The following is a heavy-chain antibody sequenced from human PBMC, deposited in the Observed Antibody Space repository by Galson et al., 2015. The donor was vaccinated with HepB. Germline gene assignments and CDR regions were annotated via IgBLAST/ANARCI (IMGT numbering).Heavy chain of an antibody. J-gene: IGHJ6*02. V-gene: IGHV1-69*13. D-gene: IGHD1-1*01. CDR2: IIPIFGTA. CDR1: GGTSSSYA. CDR3: ARHDGAACNWNDGSPYYYYGMDV. Sequence: SVKVSCKASGGTSSSYAISWVRQAPGQGLEWMGGIIPIFGTANYAQKFQGRVTITADESTSTAYMELSSLRSEDTAVYYCARHDGAACNWNDGSPYYYYGMDVWGQGTTVTVSS.